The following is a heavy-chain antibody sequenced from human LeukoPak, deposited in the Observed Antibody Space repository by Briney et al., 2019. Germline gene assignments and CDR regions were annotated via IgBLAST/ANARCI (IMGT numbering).Heavy chain of an antibody. CDR1: GYTFTGYY. D-gene: IGHD2-15*01. CDR3: ATAQVVAAARFDY. CDR2: INPNSGGT. V-gene: IGHV1-2*02. Sequence: ASVKVSCKASGYTFTGYYMHWVRQAPGQGLEWMGWINPNSGGTNYAQKFQGRVTMTRDTSISTAYMELSRLRSDDTAVYYCATAQVVAAARFDYWGQGTLVTVSS. J-gene: IGHJ4*02.